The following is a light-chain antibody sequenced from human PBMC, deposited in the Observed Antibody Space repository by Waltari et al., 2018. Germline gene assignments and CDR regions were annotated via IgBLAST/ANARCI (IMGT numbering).Light chain of an antibody. V-gene: IGLV4-69*01. CDR2: VKGNGSH. J-gene: IGLJ3*02. CDR3: QTGGHCTWV. Sequence: QQAERGPRYLMKVKGNGSHSKGDKMPDRFSCSSSGAERYLAISTHQSEDDADYYCQTGGHCTWVFGGGTKLTVL.